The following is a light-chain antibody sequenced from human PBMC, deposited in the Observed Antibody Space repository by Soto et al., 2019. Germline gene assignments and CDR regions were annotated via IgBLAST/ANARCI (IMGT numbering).Light chain of an antibody. CDR3: QQYHDWPPLT. CDR1: QSISSN. Sequence: DIVMTQSPATLSESPGERVTLSCRASQSISSNLAWYQQKPGQPPRLLIYDATSRATGIPSRFSGSGSGTYFPLTIISLQSEDFAVYFCQQYHDWPPLTFGGGTKVEIK. CDR2: DAT. J-gene: IGKJ4*01. V-gene: IGKV3D-15*01.